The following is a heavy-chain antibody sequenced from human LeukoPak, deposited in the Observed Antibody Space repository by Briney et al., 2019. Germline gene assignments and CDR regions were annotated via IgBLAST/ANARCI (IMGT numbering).Heavy chain of an antibody. J-gene: IGHJ4*02. CDR3: ASNPGVWSY. CDR2: IYYSGST. Sequence: SETLSLTCTVSGGSISSYYWSWIRQPPGKGLEWIGYIYYSGSTNYNPSLKSRVTISVDTSKNQFSLKLSSVTAADTAVYYCASNPGVWSYWGQGTLVAVSS. V-gene: IGHV4-59*01. CDR1: GGSISSYY. D-gene: IGHD3-16*01.